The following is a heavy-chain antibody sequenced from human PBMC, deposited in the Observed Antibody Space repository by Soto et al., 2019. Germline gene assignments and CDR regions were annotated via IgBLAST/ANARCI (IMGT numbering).Heavy chain of an antibody. V-gene: IGHV3-30-3*01. Sequence: QVQLVESGGGVVPPGRSLRLSCAASGFTFSSYAMHWVRQAPGKGLEWVAVISYDGSNKYYADSVKGRFTISRDNSKNTRYLQMNSLRAEDTAVYYCARARLDTPALDYWGQGTLVTVSS. CDR1: GFTFSSYA. CDR3: ARARLDTPALDY. J-gene: IGHJ4*02. CDR2: ISYDGSNK. D-gene: IGHD2-2*01.